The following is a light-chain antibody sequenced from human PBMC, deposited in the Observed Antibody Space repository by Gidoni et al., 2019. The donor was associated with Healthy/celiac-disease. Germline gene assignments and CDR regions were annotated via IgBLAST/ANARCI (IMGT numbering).Light chain of an antibody. Sequence: DIQMTPSPSSLSASVGDRVTITCQARQDISNYLNWYQEKPGKAPKVLIYDATNLETGGPSRFHGRGVGTDFHFTNSSLQPEDIATYYCSQYDNLPTFGGGTKVEIK. CDR1: QDISNY. CDR2: DAT. J-gene: IGKJ4*01. V-gene: IGKV1-33*01. CDR3: SQYDNLPT.